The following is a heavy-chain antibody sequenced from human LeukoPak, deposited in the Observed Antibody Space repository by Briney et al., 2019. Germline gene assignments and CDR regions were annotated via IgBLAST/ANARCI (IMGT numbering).Heavy chain of an antibody. Sequence: ASVKVSCKASGYTFTGYYMHWVRQAPGQGLEWMGWTNPNSGGTNYAQKFQGWVTMTRDTSISTAYMELSRLRSDDTAVYYCARAVGYYDSSGYAHDAFDIWGQGTMVTVSS. CDR1: GYTFTGYY. J-gene: IGHJ3*02. CDR2: TNPNSGGT. V-gene: IGHV1-2*04. CDR3: ARAVGYYDSSGYAHDAFDI. D-gene: IGHD3-22*01.